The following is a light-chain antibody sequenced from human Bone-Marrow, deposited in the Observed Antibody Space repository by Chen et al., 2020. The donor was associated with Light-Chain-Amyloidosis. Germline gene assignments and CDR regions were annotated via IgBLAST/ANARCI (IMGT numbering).Light chain of an antibody. V-gene: IGKV1-27*01. CDR3: QKYNSAPPA. Sequence: DIKMTQPPSSVSASIGDRVTITCRASQGISNCLAWFQRKPGKVPKLLIYAASPLQSGVPSRFSGSGSGTDFTLTISCLQPEDVATYYCQKYNSAPPAFGGGTKVEIK. CDR2: AAS. CDR1: QGISNC. J-gene: IGKJ4*01.